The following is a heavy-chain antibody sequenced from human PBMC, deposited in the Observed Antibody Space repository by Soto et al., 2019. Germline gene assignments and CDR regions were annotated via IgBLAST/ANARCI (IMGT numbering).Heavy chain of an antibody. D-gene: IGHD1-7*01. V-gene: IGHV4-34*01. CDR1: GGSFSGYY. Sequence: SETLSLTCAVYGGSFSGYYWSWIRQPPGKGLEWIGEINHSGSTNYNPSLKSRVTISVDTSKNQFSLKLSSVTAADTAVYYCARVSRHWNYVGLLGDYFDYWGQGTLVTVSS. CDR2: INHSGST. CDR3: ARVSRHWNYVGLLGDYFDY. J-gene: IGHJ4*02.